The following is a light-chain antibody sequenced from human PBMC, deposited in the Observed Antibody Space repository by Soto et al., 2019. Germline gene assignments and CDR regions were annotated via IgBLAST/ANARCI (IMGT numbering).Light chain of an antibody. Sequence: DIQMTQSPSTLSASVGDRVTITCRASQSIRDDLAWYQQKPGRAPKRLIYAASTLQSGVPLRFSGSGSGTEFTLTISSLKPEDIATYYCLQHGSYPRTFGQGTKVDI. CDR2: AAS. CDR1: QSIRDD. J-gene: IGKJ1*01. CDR3: LQHGSYPRT. V-gene: IGKV1-17*01.